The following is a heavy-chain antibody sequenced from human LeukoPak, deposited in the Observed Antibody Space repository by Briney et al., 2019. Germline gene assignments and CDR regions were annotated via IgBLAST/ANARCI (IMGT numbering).Heavy chain of an antibody. CDR2: IYTSGIT. J-gene: IGHJ4*02. D-gene: IGHD1-26*01. V-gene: IGHV3-66*01. Sequence: PGGSLRLSCAVSGFTVSSNFMSWVRQAPGKGREWVSVIYTSGITYYADSVRGRFTISRDNSKNTLYLQMDSLTAEDTAVYYCAREDAGGTYSFDYWGQGTLVTVSS. CDR3: AREDAGGTYSFDY. CDR1: GFTVSSNF.